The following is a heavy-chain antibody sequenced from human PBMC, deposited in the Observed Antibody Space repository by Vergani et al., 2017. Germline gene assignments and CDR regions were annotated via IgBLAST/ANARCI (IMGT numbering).Heavy chain of an antibody. CDR2: IGYDGRIK. V-gene: IGHV3-30*02. J-gene: IGHJ6*02. CDR3: ARERIAAAGYYYYYYGMDV. CDR1: GFSFNTYG. Sequence: VQLVESGGGVVQPGGSLRLYCATSGFSFNTYGAHWVRQAPGKGLEWVAFIGYDGRIKYNVDSVKGRFTISRDTSKKTLSLQMRSLRADDTAVYYCARERIAAAGYYYYYYGMDVWGQGTTVTVSS. D-gene: IGHD6-13*01.